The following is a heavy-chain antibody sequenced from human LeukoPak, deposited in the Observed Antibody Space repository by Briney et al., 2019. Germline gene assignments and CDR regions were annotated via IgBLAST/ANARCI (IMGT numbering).Heavy chain of an antibody. Sequence: PGGSLRLSCAASGFTFRAYTMHWFRQAPGKGLEWVSLFSGNGKTTYYADSVKGRFTISRDNSKNSLYLQMNSLESDDTALYYRAKEGGTMFFDSWGQGTLVSVSS. CDR1: GFTFRAYT. CDR2: FSGNGKTT. CDR3: AKEGGTMFFDS. D-gene: IGHD3-3*01. J-gene: IGHJ5*01. V-gene: IGHV3-43*01.